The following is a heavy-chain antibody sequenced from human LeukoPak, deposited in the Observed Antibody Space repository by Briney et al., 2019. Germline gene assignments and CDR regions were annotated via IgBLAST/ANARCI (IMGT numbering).Heavy chain of an antibody. J-gene: IGHJ4*02. Sequence: GASVKVSCKASGYTFTSYYMHWVRQAPGQGLEWMGWISAYNGNTNYAQKLQGRVTMTTDTSTSTAYMELRSLRSDDTAVYYCARDSNYYDSSGYFYWGQGTLVTVSS. D-gene: IGHD3-22*01. CDR2: ISAYNGNT. CDR3: ARDSNYYDSSGYFY. V-gene: IGHV1-18*04. CDR1: GYTFTSYY.